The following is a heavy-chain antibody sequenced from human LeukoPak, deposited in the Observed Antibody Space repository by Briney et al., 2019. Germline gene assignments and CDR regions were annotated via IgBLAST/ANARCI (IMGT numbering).Heavy chain of an antibody. D-gene: IGHD6-19*01. V-gene: IGHV1-69*01. CDR3: ARGVMEGWYYFDY. CDR2: IIPIFGTA. J-gene: IGHJ4*02. Sequence: SWXRXAPXXXXXXMXGIIPIFGTANYAQKFQGRVTITADESTSTAYMELSSLRSEDTAVYYCARGVMEGWYYFDYWGQGTLVTVSS.